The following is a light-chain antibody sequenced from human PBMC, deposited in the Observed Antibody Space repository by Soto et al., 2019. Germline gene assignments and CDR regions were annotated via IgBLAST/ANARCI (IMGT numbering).Light chain of an antibody. CDR2: LNSDGSH. V-gene: IGLV4-69*01. Sequence: PVLTQSPSASASLGASVKLTCTLSSGHSSYTIAWHQQQPEKGPRYVMKLNSDGSHNKGDGIPDRFSGSSSGAERYLTISSLQSEDEADYYCQTWDTGIQVFGGGTKLTVL. CDR3: QTWDTGIQV. J-gene: IGLJ2*01. CDR1: SGHSSYT.